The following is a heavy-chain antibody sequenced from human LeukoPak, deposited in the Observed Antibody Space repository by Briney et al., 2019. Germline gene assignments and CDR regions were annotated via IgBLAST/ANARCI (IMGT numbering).Heavy chain of an antibody. D-gene: IGHD3-3*01. V-gene: IGHV3-11*04. CDR1: GFTFSDYY. CDR2: ISSSGSTI. Sequence: GSLRLSCAASGFTFSDYYMSWIRQAPGKGLEWVSYISSSGSTIYYADSVKGRFTISRDNAKNSLYLQMNSLRAEDTAVYYCARGLEDDFWSGYYYYYYMDVWGKGTTVTVSS. CDR3: ARGLEDDFWSGYYYYYYMDV. J-gene: IGHJ6*03.